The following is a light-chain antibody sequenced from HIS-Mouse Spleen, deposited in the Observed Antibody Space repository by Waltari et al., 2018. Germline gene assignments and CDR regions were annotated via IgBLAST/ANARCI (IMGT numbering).Light chain of an antibody. J-gene: IGLJ2*01. CDR3: NSRDSSGNHVV. CDR2: GKN. CDR1: SLRSYY. Sequence: SSELTQDPAVSVALGQTVRITCQGDSLRSYYASWYQQKPGQAPVLVIYGKNNRPSGIPDRFSGSSSGNTASLTITGAQVEDEADYYCNSRDSSGNHVVCGGGTKLTVL. V-gene: IGLV3-19*01.